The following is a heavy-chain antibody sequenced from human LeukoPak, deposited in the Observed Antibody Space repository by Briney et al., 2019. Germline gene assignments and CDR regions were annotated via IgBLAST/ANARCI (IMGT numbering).Heavy chain of an antibody. CDR1: GFTFTNHP. V-gene: IGHV3-64*02. CDR3: ARAFRPASDPHDFYDF. Sequence: PGGSLRPSCAASGFTFTNHPMHWVRQTSGKRLEYVSAISPSGHRTWYADSVRGRFTISRDNSKNTMYLQMGSLRPEDMGVYYCARAFRPASDPHDFYDFWGRGTTVTVSS. J-gene: IGHJ3*01. CDR2: ISPSGHRT. D-gene: IGHD3/OR15-3a*01.